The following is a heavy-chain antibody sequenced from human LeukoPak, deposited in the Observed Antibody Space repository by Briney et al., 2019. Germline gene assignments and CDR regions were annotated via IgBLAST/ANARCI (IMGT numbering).Heavy chain of an antibody. CDR2: IYTSGST. D-gene: IGHD3-10*01. V-gene: IGHV4-4*07. J-gene: IGHJ5*02. Sequence: PSETLSLTCTVSGGSISRYYWNWIRQPARKGLEWIGRIYTSGSTNYNPSLKSRVTMSVDTSKNQFSLKLSSVTAADTAVYYCAREMGRGTMVRGGKNSNWFDPWGQGTLVTVSS. CDR1: GGSISRYY. CDR3: AREMGRGTMVRGGKNSNWFDP.